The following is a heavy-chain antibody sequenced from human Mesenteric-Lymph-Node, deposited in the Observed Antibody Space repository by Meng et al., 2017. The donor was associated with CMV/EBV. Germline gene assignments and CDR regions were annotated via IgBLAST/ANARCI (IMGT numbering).Heavy chain of an antibody. V-gene: IGHV4-39*07. D-gene: IGHD2-15*01. Sequence: CTVSGGSISSRDYYWGWIRQPPGKGLEWIGSIYYSGKTYYNPSLKSRVTISVDTSKNQFSLKLNSVTAADTAVYYCVRVKAVSNWFDPWGQGTLVTVSS. CDR2: IYYSGKT. J-gene: IGHJ5*02. CDR1: GGSISSRDYY. CDR3: VRVKAVSNWFDP.